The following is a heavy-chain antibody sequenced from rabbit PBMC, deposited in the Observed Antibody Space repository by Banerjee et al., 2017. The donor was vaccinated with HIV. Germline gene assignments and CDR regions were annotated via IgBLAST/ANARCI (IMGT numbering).Heavy chain of an antibody. CDR3: ARDLAGVTGWNFGL. CDR2: IYTGSGSA. CDR1: GFSFSSSYW. D-gene: IGHD4-1*01. Sequence: QEQLEESGGDVVKPGASLTLTCKASGFSFSSSYWICWVRQAPGKGLEWIACIYTGSGSALYVSWAKGRFTISKTSSTTVTLQMTSLTAADTATYFCARDLAGVTGWNFGLWGPGTLVTVS. J-gene: IGHJ6*01. V-gene: IGHV1S45*01.